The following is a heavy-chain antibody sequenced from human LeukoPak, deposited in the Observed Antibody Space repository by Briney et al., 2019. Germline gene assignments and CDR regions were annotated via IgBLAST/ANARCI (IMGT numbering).Heavy chain of an antibody. CDR3: ATTGTTVFDY. CDR1: GGSISSSSYY. V-gene: IGHV4-39*07. D-gene: IGHD1-7*01. J-gene: IGHJ4*02. Sequence: PSETLSLTCTVSGGSISSSSYYWGWIRQPPGKGLEWIGEINHSGSTNYNPSLKSRVTISVDTSKNQFSLKLSSVTAADTAVYYCATTGTTVFDYWGQGTLVTVSS. CDR2: INHSGST.